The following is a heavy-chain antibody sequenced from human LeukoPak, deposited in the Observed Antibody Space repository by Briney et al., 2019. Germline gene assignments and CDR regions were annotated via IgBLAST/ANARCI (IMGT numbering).Heavy chain of an antibody. D-gene: IGHD3-9*01. CDR1: GGSFSGYH. J-gene: IGHJ4*02. V-gene: IGHV4-34*01. CDR2: INHSGST. Sequence: PSETLSLTCAVYGGSFSGYHWSWIRQPPGKGLEWIGEINHSGSTNYNPSLKSRVTISVDTSKNQFSLKLSSVTAADTAVYYCAREDYDILTGYYFVDAYYFDYWGQGTLVTVSS. CDR3: AREDYDILTGYYFVDAYYFDY.